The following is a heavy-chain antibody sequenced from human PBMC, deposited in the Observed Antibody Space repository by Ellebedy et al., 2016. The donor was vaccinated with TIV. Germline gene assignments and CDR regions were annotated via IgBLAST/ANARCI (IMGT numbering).Heavy chain of an antibody. CDR1: GGSISSYY. J-gene: IGHJ6*02. Sequence: MPSETLSLTCTVSGGSISSYYWNWIRQPPGKGLEWIAYIFYSGSTNYNPSLKSRVTISLDTSKNQFSRRLSSVTAADTAVYYCARSPSYSSGWYPDLEEYYYYGMDVWGQGTTVTVSS. CDR2: IFYSGST. V-gene: IGHV4-59*08. D-gene: IGHD6-19*01. CDR3: ARSPSYSSGWYPDLEEYYYYGMDV.